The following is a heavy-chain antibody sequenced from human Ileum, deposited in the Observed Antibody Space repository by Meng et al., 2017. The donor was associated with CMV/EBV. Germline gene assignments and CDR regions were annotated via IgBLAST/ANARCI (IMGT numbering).Heavy chain of an antibody. V-gene: IGHV3-21*01. CDR2: INSRSQI. CDR1: GFTFSGYS. Sequence: RLSCAASGFTFSGYSMNWVRQAPGQGPEWVSSINSRSQIRYANSVKGRFTISRDNDQNSLYLQMNSLRAEDTAIYYCARDNDYTNYYWGQGTLVTVSS. J-gene: IGHJ4*02. CDR3: ARDNDYTNYY. D-gene: IGHD4-11*01.